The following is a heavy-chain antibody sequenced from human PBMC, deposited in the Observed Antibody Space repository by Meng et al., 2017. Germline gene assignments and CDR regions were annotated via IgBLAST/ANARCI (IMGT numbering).Heavy chain of an antibody. CDR3: ARGNYGDYLYYFDY. CDR2: ISAYNGNT. V-gene: IGHV1-18*01. D-gene: IGHD4-17*01. J-gene: IGHJ4*02. Sequence: QVQVVESGAEVQKPAASVKVSCKASGYTFTSYGISWVRQASGQGLELMGWISAYNGNTNYAQKLQGRVTMTTDTSTSTAYMELRSLRSDDTAVYYCARGNYGDYLYYFDYWGQGTLVTVSS. CDR1: GYTFTSYG.